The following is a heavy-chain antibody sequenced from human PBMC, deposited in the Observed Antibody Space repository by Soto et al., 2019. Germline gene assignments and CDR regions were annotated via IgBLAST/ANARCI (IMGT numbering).Heavy chain of an antibody. CDR1: GGTFGCYA. J-gene: IGHJ6*02. V-gene: IGHV1-69*01. Sequence: QVQLVQSGAEVKKPGSSVKVSCKASGGTFGCYAISWVRQAPGQGLEWMGGIIPIPGTANYAQKFQGRVTIAADESTSTAYMELSSLRSEDTAVYYCARSQGSSTSLEIYYYYYYGMDVWGQGTTVIVSS. CDR2: IIPIPGTA. D-gene: IGHD2-2*01. CDR3: ARSQGSSTSLEIYYYYYYGMDV.